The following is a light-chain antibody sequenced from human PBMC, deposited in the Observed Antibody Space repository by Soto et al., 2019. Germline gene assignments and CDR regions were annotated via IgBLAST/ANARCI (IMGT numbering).Light chain of an antibody. CDR1: SSDVGGYNY. CDR2: DVS. CDR3: CSYAGSYTGV. V-gene: IGLV2-11*01. Sequence: QSALTQPRSVSGSPGQSVTISCTGTSSDVGGYNYVSWYQQHPGKAPKLMIYDVSKRPSGVPDRFSGYKSGNTASLTISGLHAEDEADYSCCSYAGSYTGVFGGGTQLTVL. J-gene: IGLJ2*01.